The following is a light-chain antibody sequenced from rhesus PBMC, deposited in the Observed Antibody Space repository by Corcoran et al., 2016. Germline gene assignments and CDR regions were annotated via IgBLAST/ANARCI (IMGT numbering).Light chain of an antibody. CDR3: QQYNSAPYS. Sequence: DIQMTQSPSSLSASVGDRVTITCRASQGITNDLAWYPQKPGEIHKLLIYEAASLRSGIPSRVSGSGSGTDFTLTISSLQSEDFATYYCQQYNSAPYSFGQGTKVEIK. V-gene: IGKV1-21*01. CDR2: EAA. CDR1: QGITND. J-gene: IGKJ2*01.